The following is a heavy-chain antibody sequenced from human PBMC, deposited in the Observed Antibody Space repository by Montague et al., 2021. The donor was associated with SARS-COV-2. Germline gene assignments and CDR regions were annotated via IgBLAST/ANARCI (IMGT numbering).Heavy chain of an antibody. J-gene: IGHJ6*02. CDR3: VRAARRDPDTPDLAYYTGMDS. V-gene: IGHV4-59*01. Sequence: SETLSLTCTVSGDSISTSYCAWIRQPPGQGLELIGYVCYSGRSSYNSSLKSRVTISVDTSKNQVSLNLRSVTAADTAVSFCVRAARRDPDTPDLAYYTGMDSWGQGTTVTVSS. CDR2: VCYSGRS. D-gene: IGHD6-6*01. CDR1: GDSISTSY.